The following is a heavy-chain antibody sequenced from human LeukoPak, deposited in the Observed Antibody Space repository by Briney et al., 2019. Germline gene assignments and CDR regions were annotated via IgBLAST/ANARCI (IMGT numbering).Heavy chain of an antibody. CDR2: IYYSGST. D-gene: IGHD3-10*01. CDR3: ARGRRVNYGSGSYYSS. J-gene: IGHJ5*02. CDR1: GGSISSGGYD. Sequence: SETLSLTCTVSGGSISSGGYDWSWIRQHPGKGLEWSGYIYYSGSTYYNPSLKSRVTISVDTSKNKFSLKLSSVTAADTAVYYCARGRRVNYGSGSYYSSWGQGTLVTVSS. V-gene: IGHV4-31*03.